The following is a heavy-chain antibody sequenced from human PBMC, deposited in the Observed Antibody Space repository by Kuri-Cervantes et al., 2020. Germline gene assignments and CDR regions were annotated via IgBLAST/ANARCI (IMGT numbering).Heavy chain of an antibody. Sequence: GSLRLSCTVSGGSVSSGSYYWSWIRQPPGKGLEWIGYFYNSGKTNYNPSLTGRVSISVDTSKNQFSLKLSSVTAADTAVYYCARHNDYVWGSYRSPFDYWGQGTLVTVSS. CDR1: GGSVSSGSYY. V-gene: IGHV4-61*01. CDR2: FYNSGKT. J-gene: IGHJ4*02. D-gene: IGHD3-16*02. CDR3: ARHNDYVWGSYRSPFDY.